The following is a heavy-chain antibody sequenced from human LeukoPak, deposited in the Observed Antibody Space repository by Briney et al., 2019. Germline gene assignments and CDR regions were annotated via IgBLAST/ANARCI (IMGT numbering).Heavy chain of an antibody. J-gene: IGHJ4*02. V-gene: IGHV3-30*18. CDR2: ISYDGRNR. D-gene: IGHD1-26*01. CDR3: AKEVESYSRSYRAYFDD. Sequence: GGSLRLSCAASGFTFSNYGIHWVRQAPGKGLEWVTFISYDGRNRHYVDSVKGRFTISRDNSKNTLHLQMNSLRTEDTALYYCAKEVESYSRSYRAYFDDWGQGTLVTVSS. CDR1: GFTFSNYG.